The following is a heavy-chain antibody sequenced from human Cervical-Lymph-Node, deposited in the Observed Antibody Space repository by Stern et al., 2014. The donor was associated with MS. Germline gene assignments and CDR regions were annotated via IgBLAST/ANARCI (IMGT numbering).Heavy chain of an antibody. Sequence: VQLVESGAEVKKPGASVKVPCKASGYTFTSYYIHWVRQAPGQGLEWMGIINPSGGSTIYAQKVQGRVTMTRDTSTSTVYMELSSLRSEDTAVYYCAREVAGHRLGMMDVWGQGTTVIVSS. J-gene: IGHJ6*02. D-gene: IGHD6-19*01. CDR3: AREVAGHRLGMMDV. V-gene: IGHV1-46*01. CDR2: INPSGGST. CDR1: GYTFTSYY.